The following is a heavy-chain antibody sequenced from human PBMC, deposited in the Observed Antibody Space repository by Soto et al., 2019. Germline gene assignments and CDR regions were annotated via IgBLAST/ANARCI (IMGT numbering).Heavy chain of an antibody. CDR1: GGSISSYY. V-gene: IGHV4-59*01. D-gene: IGHD6-13*01. CDR3: ATDFRSSWPYDYYGMDV. J-gene: IGHJ6*02. Sequence: QVQLQESGPGLVKPSETLSLTCTVSGGSISSYYWSWIRQPPGKGLEWIGYIYYSGSTNYNPSLKRRVTLSVDTSKNQFSLKLSSVPAADTAVYYCATDFRSSWPYDYYGMDVWGQGTTVTVSS. CDR2: IYYSGST.